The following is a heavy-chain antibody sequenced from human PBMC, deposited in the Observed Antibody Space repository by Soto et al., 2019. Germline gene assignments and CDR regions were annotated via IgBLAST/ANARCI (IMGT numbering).Heavy chain of an antibody. D-gene: IGHD3-10*01. Sequence: QVRLQQWGAGLLKPSETLSLTCAVYGGSFSGYYWSWIRQPPGKGLEWIGEINHSGSTNYNPSLKSRITISVDTSKNQFSLKLSSVTAADTGVYYCARGPSMGWFDPWGQGTLVTVSS. J-gene: IGHJ5*02. V-gene: IGHV4-34*01. CDR1: GGSFSGYY. CDR3: ARGPSMGWFDP. CDR2: INHSGST.